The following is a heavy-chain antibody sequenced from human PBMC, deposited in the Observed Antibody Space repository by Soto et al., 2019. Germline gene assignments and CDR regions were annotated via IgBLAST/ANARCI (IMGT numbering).Heavy chain of an antibody. V-gene: IGHV1-69*02. D-gene: IGHD2-21*02. CDR1: GGTFSSYT. CDR3: ARGVVTRDYYYYMDV. J-gene: IGHJ6*03. Sequence: QVQLVQSGAEVKKPGSSVKVSCKASGGTFSSYTISWVRQAPGQGLEWMGRIIPILGIANYAQKFQGRVTITADKSTSTGYMERSSLRSEDTAVYYCARGVVTRDYYYYMDVWGKGTTVTVSS. CDR2: IIPILGIA.